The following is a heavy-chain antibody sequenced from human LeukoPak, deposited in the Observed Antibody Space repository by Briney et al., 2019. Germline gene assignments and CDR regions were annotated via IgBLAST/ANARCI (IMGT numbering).Heavy chain of an antibody. D-gene: IGHD3-16*01. J-gene: IGHJ4*02. CDR3: ARAGGLRAFDY. CDR2: INPSGGST. Sequence: GASVKVSCKASGYTFTSYYMHWVRQAPGQGLEWMGIINPSGGSTSYAQKFQGRVTMTRDMSTSTVYMELSSLRSEDTAVYYCARAGGLRAFDYWGQGTLVTVSS. V-gene: IGHV1-46*01. CDR1: GYTFTSYY.